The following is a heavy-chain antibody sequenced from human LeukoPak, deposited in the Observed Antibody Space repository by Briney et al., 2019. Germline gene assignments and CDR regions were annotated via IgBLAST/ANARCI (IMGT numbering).Heavy chain of an antibody. CDR1: SGSFSGYY. J-gene: IGHJ4*02. D-gene: IGHD5-24*01. CDR3: ARGDGRDGYKGKLDY. CDR2: INHSGST. V-gene: IGHV4-34*01. Sequence: PSETLSLTCAVYSGSFSGYYWGWIRQPPGKGLEWIGEINHSGSTSHNPSLKSRVTISVDTSKNQFSLKLTSVTAADTALYYCARGDGRDGYKGKLDYWGQGTLVTVSS.